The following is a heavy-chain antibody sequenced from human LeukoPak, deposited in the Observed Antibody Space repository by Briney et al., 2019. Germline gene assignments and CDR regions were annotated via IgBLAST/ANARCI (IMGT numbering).Heavy chain of an antibody. CDR2: IYYSGST. Sequence: SETLSLTCTVSGGSISSGGYYWSWIRQHPGKGLEWIGYIYYSGSTYYNPSLKSRVTISVDTSKNQFSLKLSSVTAADTAVYYWARKYCSSTGCYAGSIYFDYWGQGTLVTVSS. J-gene: IGHJ4*02. V-gene: IGHV4-31*03. CDR3: ARKYCSSTGCYAGSIYFDY. CDR1: GGSISSGGYY. D-gene: IGHD2-2*01.